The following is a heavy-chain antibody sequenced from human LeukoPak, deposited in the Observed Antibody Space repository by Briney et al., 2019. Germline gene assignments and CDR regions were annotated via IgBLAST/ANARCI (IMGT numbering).Heavy chain of an antibody. Sequence: ASVKVSCKASGYTFTSYYMHWVRQAPGQGLEWMGIINPSGGSTSYAQKFQGRVTMTRDMSTSTVYMELSSLRSEDTAVYYCARDNSMHERGWWFDPWGQGTLVTVSS. CDR1: GYTFTSYY. CDR3: ARDNSMHERGWWFDP. CDR2: INPSGGST. J-gene: IGHJ5*02. V-gene: IGHV1-46*01. D-gene: IGHD4-23*01.